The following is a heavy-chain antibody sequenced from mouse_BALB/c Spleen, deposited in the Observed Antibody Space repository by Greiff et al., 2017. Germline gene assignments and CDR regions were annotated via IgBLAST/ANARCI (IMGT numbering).Heavy chain of an antibody. CDR2: ISSGGGNT. D-gene: IGHD2-1*01. V-gene: IGHV5-9*03. Sequence: EVMLVESGGDLVKPGGSLKLSCAASGFTFSSYTMSWVRQTPEKRLEWVATISSGGGNTYYPDSVKGRFTISRDNAKNNLYLQMSSLRSEDTALYYCARLGNYWYFDVWGAGTTVTVSS. CDR3: ARLGNYWYFDV. CDR1: GFTFSSYT. J-gene: IGHJ1*01.